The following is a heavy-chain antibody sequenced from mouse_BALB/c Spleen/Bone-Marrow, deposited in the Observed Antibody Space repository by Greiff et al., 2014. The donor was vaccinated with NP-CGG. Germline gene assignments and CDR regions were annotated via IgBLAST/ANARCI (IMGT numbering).Heavy chain of an antibody. CDR3: ARWDTTAMDY. CDR1: GYTFSSYW. J-gene: IGHJ4*01. D-gene: IGHD1-1*01. Sequence: QVQLKESGAELMKPGASVKISCKATGYTFSSYWIEWVKQRPGHGLEWIGEILPGRGNTNYNEKFKGKATFTSDTSSNTAYMQLSSLTSEDSAVYYCARWDTTAMDYWGQGTSVTVSS. CDR2: ILPGRGNT. V-gene: IGHV1-9*01.